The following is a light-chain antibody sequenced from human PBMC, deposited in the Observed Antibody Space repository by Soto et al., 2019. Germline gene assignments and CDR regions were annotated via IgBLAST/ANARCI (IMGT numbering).Light chain of an antibody. CDR2: DVS. V-gene: IGLV2-14*01. J-gene: IGLJ1*01. CDR1: SSEVGGYNY. Sequence: QSALTQPASLSGSPGQSITISCTGTSSEVGGYNYVSWYQQHPGKAPKLMIYDVSNRPSGVSNRFSGSKSGNTASLTISGLQAEDEADYYCSSYTSSSLYVFGTGTRSPS. CDR3: SSYTSSSLYV.